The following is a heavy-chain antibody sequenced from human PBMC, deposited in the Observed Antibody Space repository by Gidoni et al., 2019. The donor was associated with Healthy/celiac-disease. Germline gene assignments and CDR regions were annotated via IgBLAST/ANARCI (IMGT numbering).Heavy chain of an antibody. CDR2: ISDSGGST. D-gene: IGHD1-26*01. V-gene: IGHV3-23*01. J-gene: IGHJ4*02. CDR3: AKDMGWELRASDY. Sequence: EVQLLESGGGLVQRGGSLSPSCAASGFTFSSYAMSWVRQAPGKGLEWVSAISDSGGSTYDADSVKGRFTISRDNSKNTLYLQMNSLRAEDAAVYCCAKDMGWELRASDYWGQGTLVTVSS. CDR1: GFTFSSYA.